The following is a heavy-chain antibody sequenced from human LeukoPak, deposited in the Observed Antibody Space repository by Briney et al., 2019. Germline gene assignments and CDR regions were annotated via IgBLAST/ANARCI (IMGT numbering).Heavy chain of an antibody. CDR1: GFTFSSYW. V-gene: IGHV3-74*01. CDR2: INSDGSST. Sequence: GGSLRLSCAASGFTFSSYWMHWVRQAPGKGLVWVSRINSDGSSTSYADSVKGRFTISRDNAKNTLYLQMNSLRVEDTAVYYCARGMVGEWLFLALDIWGQGTKVTVSS. J-gene: IGHJ3*02. CDR3: ARGMVGEWLFLALDI. D-gene: IGHD3-3*01.